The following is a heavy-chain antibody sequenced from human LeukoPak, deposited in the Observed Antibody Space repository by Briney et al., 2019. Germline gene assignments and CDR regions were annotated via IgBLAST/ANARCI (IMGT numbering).Heavy chain of an antibody. V-gene: IGHV1-2*06. Sequence: ASVKVSCKASGYTFTGYYMHWVRQAPGQGLEWMGRINPNSGGTNYAQKFQGRVTMTRDTSISTAYMELSRLRSDDTAVYYCARGSRFLEWSSTPLAYWGQGTLVTVSS. D-gene: IGHD3-3*01. CDR2: INPNSGGT. CDR3: ARGSRFLEWSSTPLAY. J-gene: IGHJ4*02. CDR1: GYTFTGYY.